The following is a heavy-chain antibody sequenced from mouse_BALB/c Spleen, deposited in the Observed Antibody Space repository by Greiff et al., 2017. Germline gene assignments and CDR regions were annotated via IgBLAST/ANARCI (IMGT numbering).Heavy chain of an antibody. D-gene: IGHD2-1*01. CDR2: IDPANGNT. V-gene: IGHV14-3*02. Sequence: EVQLQQSGAELVKPGASVKLSCTASGFNIKDTYMHWVKQRPEQGLEWIGRIDPANGNTKYDPKFQGKATITADTSSNTAYLQLSSLTSEDPAVYYWARREGYYGNYYAMDYWGQGTSVTVSS. CDR1: GFNIKDTY. CDR3: ARREGYYGNYYAMDY. J-gene: IGHJ4*01.